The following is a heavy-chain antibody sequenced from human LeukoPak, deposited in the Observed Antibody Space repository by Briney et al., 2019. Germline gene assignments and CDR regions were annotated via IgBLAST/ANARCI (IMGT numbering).Heavy chain of an antibody. J-gene: IGHJ4*02. V-gene: IGHV1-2*02. CDR2: INPAIGGT. D-gene: IGHD2-8*02. CDR3: ARGSYNTGGAYDV. Sequence: ASMKVSCKASGYTFTDFYIHWVRQAPGQGLEWLGWINPAIGGTKYAQKFQDRITMTRDPSISTAYIDLSSLTSDDTAVYFCARGSYNTGGAYDVWGQGTLVTVSS. CDR1: GYTFTDFY.